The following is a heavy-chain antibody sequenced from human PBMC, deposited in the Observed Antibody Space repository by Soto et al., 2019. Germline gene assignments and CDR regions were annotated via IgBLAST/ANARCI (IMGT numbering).Heavy chain of an antibody. CDR3: ARDPPGIAASGGGG. V-gene: IGHV3-53*01. CDR2: IYSGGST. D-gene: IGHD6-13*01. CDR1: GFTVSNNY. J-gene: IGHJ4*02. Sequence: EVQLVESGGGLIQPGGSLRLSCAASGFTVSNNYMRWVRQAPGNGLEWVSLIYSGGSTHYADSVKGRFTISRDNSKNTLYLQMNSLRVEDTAVYYCARDPPGIAASGGGGWGQGTLVTVSS.